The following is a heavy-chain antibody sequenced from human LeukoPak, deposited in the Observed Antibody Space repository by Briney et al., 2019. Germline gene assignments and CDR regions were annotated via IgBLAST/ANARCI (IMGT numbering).Heavy chain of an antibody. CDR1: GFTFSTSA. V-gene: IGHV1-58*01. Sequence: ASVKVSCKTSGFTFSTSAVQWVRQARGQRLEWIGWIVVGSGNTNYAQKFQERVTISRDMSTTTAYMELSSLRSEDTAVYYCAAGTIVVAHQGYYYGMDVWGQGTTVTVSS. CDR3: AAGTIVVAHQGYYYGMDV. J-gene: IGHJ6*02. D-gene: IGHD2-15*01. CDR2: IVVGSGNT.